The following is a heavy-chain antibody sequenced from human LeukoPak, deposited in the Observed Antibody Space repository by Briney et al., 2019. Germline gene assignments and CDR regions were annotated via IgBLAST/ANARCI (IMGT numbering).Heavy chain of an antibody. CDR3: ARTVTTFYSFDY. J-gene: IGHJ4*02. V-gene: IGHV4-30-2*01. CDR1: GGSISSGGYS. CDR2: IYHSGST. D-gene: IGHD4-17*01. Sequence: KPSQTLSLTCAVSGGSISSGGYSWSWIRQPPGKGLEWIGYIYHSGSTYYNPSLKSRVTISVDRSKNQFSLKLSSVTAADTAVYYCARTVTTFYSFDYWGQGTLVTVSS.